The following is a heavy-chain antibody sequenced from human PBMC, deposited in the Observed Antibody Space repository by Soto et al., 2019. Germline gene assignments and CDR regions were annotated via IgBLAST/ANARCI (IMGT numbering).Heavy chain of an antibody. CDR1: GGSISSSNW. D-gene: IGHD3-10*01. Sequence: QVQLQESGPGLVKPSGTLSLTCAVSGGSISSSNWWNWVRQPPGKGLEWIGEIYHSGSTNYTPSLKSRVTISVDKSKSQFSLKLSSVTAADTAVYYCARRVMVRGVPIHFDYWGQGTLVTVSS. CDR3: ARRVMVRGVPIHFDY. J-gene: IGHJ4*02. V-gene: IGHV4-4*02. CDR2: IYHSGST.